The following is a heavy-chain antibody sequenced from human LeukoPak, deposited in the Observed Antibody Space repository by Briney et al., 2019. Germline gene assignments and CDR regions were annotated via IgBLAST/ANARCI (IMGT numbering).Heavy chain of an antibody. J-gene: IGHJ4*02. CDR2: ISGGSSYI. V-gene: IGHV3-21*01. Sequence: GSLRLSCAASGFTFSSYTMTWVRQAPGKGLEWVSSISGGSSYIYYADSAKGRFTISRDNAKNSLYLQMNSLGAGDTAVYYCARDTITGSTLRVYWGQGTLVTVSS. CDR1: GFTFSSYT. D-gene: IGHD1-7*01. CDR3: ARDTITGSTLRVY.